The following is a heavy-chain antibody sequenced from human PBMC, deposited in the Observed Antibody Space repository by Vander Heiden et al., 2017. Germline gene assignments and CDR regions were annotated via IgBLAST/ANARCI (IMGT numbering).Heavy chain of an antibody. D-gene: IGHD2-21*01. CDR3: AGTKNAASAYYGMEV. Sequence: QSTLKESGPTLVTPTETLTLTCTLSGFSLSTTGVGVGLIRQPPGKALEWLAVIYWDDDKRYSASLRSRLTITKDIYRNQVVLTVANMDPVDTGTYFCAGTKNAASAYYGMEVWGQGTTVTVSS. V-gene: IGHV2-5*02. CDR1: GFSLSTTGVG. J-gene: IGHJ6*02. CDR2: IYWDDDK.